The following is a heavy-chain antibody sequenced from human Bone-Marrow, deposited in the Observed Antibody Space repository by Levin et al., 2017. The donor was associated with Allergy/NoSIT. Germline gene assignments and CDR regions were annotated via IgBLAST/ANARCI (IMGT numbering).Heavy chain of an antibody. Sequence: PSQTLSLPCTVSGGSIVSSNDYWAWVRQPPGKGLEWIGNVYYTAHTFYNSSFESRVTISVDTSQNLFSLRMASVTAADTALYFCARHSQVDAFDFWGLGTMVTVSS. CDR3: ARHSQVDAFDF. D-gene: IGHD2-15*01. CDR2: VYYTAHT. CDR1: GGSIVSSNDY. J-gene: IGHJ3*01. V-gene: IGHV4-39*02.